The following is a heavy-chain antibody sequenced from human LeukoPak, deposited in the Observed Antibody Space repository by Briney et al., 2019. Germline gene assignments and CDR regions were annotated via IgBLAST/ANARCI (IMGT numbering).Heavy chain of an antibody. CDR1: GGTFSSYA. V-gene: IGHV1-46*01. J-gene: IGHJ2*01. CDR2: IKPSGGTT. D-gene: IGHD7-27*01. Sequence: ASVKVSCKASGGTFSSYAISWVRQAPGQGLEWMGIIKPSGGTTTYAQKFQGRVTMTRDTSTSTVYMELSSLTSDDTAVYYCARDYGGNWGTYNYFDLWGRGTLVTVSS. CDR3: ARDYGGNWGTYNYFDL.